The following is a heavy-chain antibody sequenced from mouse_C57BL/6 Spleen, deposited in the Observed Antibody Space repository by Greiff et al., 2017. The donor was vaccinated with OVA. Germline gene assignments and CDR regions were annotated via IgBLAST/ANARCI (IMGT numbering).Heavy chain of an antibody. CDR3: AREAAAQAPFDY. D-gene: IGHD3-2*02. V-gene: IGHV1-76*01. CDR1: GYTFTDYY. J-gene: IGHJ2*01. CDR2: IYPGSGNT. Sequence: QVQLQQSGAELVRPGASVKLSCKASGYTFTDYYINWVKQRPGQGLEWIARIYPGSGNTYYNEKFKGKATLTAEKSSSTAYMQLSSLTSEDSAVYFCAREAAAQAPFDYWGQGTTLTVSS.